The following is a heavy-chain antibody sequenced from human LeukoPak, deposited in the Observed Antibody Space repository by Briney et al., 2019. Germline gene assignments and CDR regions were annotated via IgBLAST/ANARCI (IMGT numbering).Heavy chain of an antibody. J-gene: IGHJ6*02. CDR3: ARECSSNNCANNNMDL. Sequence: SETLSLTCTVSGGSISSYYWSWIRQPAGKGLEWIGRVHTSGSTNYNPSLKSRVNMSVDTSQTQFSLKLSSVTAADTAVYYCARECSSNNCANNNMDLWGQGTTVTVSS. CDR1: GGSISSYY. D-gene: IGHD2-2*01. CDR2: VHTSGST. V-gene: IGHV4-4*07.